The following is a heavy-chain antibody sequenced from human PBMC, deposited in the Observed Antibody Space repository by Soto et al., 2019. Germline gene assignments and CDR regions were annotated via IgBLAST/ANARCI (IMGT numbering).Heavy chain of an antibody. CDR2: IIPIFGTA. Sequence: QVQLVQSGAEVKKPGSSVKVSCKASGGTFSSYAISWVRQAPGQGLEWMGGIIPIFGTANYAQKFQGRVTITADESTSTAYMELSSLRSEDTALYYCARGYYDSSRYHPMGWYFDYWGQGTLVTVSS. CDR3: ARGYYDSSRYHPMGWYFDY. J-gene: IGHJ4*02. D-gene: IGHD3-22*01. V-gene: IGHV1-69*12. CDR1: GGTFSSYA.